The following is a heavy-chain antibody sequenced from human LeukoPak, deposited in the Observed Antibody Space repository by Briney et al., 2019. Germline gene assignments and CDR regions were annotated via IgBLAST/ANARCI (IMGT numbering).Heavy chain of an antibody. Sequence: GGSLRLSCAASGFTFSSYAMSWVRQAPGKGLEWVSAISGSGSSTYYADSVKGRFTISRDNSKNTPYLQMNSLRAEDTAVYYCAKVGIQLYYFDYWGQGTLVTVSS. CDR1: GFTFSSYA. CDR3: AKVGIQLYYFDY. CDR2: ISGSGSST. J-gene: IGHJ4*02. V-gene: IGHV3-23*01. D-gene: IGHD5-18*01.